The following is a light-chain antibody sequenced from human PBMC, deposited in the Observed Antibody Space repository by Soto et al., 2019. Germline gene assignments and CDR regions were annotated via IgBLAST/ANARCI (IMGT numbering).Light chain of an antibody. V-gene: IGLV3-21*02. Sequence: SYELTQPPSVSVAPGQTARITCGGSNIGSKSVHWYQQKPGQAPVLVVYDDSDRPSGIPERFSGSNSGNTATLTISRVEAGDEADYYCQVWDSSSDHSYVFATGTKVTVL. CDR2: DDS. CDR1: NIGSKS. CDR3: QVWDSSSDHSYV. J-gene: IGLJ1*01.